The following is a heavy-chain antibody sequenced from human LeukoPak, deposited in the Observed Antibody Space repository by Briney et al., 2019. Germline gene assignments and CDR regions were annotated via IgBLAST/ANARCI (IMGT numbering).Heavy chain of an antibody. CDR1: GGSISSYY. V-gene: IGHV4-4*07. CDR2: IFSSEST. D-gene: IGHD4-11*01. Sequence: PSETLSLTCTVSGGSISSYYWSWIRQPAGKGLEWIGRIFSSESTNYNPSPKGRVTMSLDTSKTQFSLRLSSVTAADTAVYYCARAPLTVKDAFDIWGQGTMVTVSS. CDR3: ARAPLTVKDAFDI. J-gene: IGHJ3*02.